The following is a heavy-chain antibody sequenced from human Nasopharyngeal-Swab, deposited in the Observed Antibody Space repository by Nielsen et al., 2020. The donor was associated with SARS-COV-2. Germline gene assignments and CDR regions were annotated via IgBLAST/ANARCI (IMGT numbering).Heavy chain of an antibody. D-gene: IGHD5-18*01. J-gene: IGHJ4*02. V-gene: IGHV3-74*01. CDR3: ARVPGYSYGFGY. CDR1: GFTFSSYW. Sequence: GGSLRLSCAASGFTFSSYWMHWVRQAPEKGLVWVSRINSDGSSTSYADSVKGRFTISRDNAKNTLYLQMNSLRAEDTAVYYCARVPGYSYGFGYWGQGTLVTVSS. CDR2: INSDGSST.